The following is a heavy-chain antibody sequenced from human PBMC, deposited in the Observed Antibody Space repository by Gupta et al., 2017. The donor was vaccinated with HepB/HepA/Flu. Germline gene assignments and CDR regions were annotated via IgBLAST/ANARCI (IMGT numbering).Heavy chain of an antibody. CDR2: IYSGGST. D-gene: IGHD2-8*01. CDR3: ARDSVYGGYYYGMGV. CDR1: GFTVSSNY. Sequence: EVQLVESGGGLVQPGGSLRLSCAASGFTVSSNYMSWVRQAPGKGLEWVSVIYSGGSTYYADSVKGRFTISRHNSKNTLYLQMNSLRAEDTAVYYCARDSVYGGYYYGMGVWGQGTTVTVSS. V-gene: IGHV3-53*04. J-gene: IGHJ6*02.